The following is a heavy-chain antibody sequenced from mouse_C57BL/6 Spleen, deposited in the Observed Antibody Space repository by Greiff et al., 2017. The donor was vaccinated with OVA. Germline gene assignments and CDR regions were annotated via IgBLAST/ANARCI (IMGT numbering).Heavy chain of an antibody. CDR1: GFTFSDYG. CDR3: ARSGLYYFDY. J-gene: IGHJ2*01. Sequence: EVQRVESGGGLVKPGGSLKLSCAASGFTFSDYGMHWVRQAPEKGLEWVAYISSGSSTIYYTGTVKGRFTISRDNAQNTLFLQMTSLRSEDTAMYYCARSGLYYFDYWGQGTTLTVSS. CDR2: ISSGSSTI. V-gene: IGHV5-17*01. D-gene: IGHD2-2*01.